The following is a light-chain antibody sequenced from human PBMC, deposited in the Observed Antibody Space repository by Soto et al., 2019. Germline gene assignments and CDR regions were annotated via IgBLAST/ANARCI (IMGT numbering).Light chain of an antibody. CDR1: QTVSSSF. V-gene: IGKV3-20*01. CDR3: QQYSRSPYN. CDR2: GSS. Sequence: ENVLTQSPDTLSLSPGERATLSCRASQTVSSSFLAWYQQKPGQAPRLLIYGSSSRASGIPDRFSGSGSGTDFTLTISRLEPEDFAVYYCQQYSRSPYNFGQGTKLEIK. J-gene: IGKJ2*01.